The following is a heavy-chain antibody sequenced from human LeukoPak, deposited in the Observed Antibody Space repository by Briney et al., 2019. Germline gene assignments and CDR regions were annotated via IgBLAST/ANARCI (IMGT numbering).Heavy chain of an antibody. J-gene: IGHJ5*02. D-gene: IGHD6-13*01. CDR2: INYSGRT. V-gene: IGHV4-39*07. CDR3: ARDSSSWYGFDP. CDR1: DDSINNDRYF. Sequence: SETLSLTCSISDDSINNDRYFWAWIRQPPGKGLEWIASINYSGRTYYNPSLNSRLIISVDTAKRQFSLKLTSVTAADTAVYYCARDSSSWYGFDPWGQGTLVTVSS.